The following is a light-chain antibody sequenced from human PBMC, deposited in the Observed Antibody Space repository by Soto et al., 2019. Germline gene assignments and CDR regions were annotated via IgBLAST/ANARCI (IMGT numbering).Light chain of an antibody. CDR3: QQYNNWPRT. Sequence: EIVLTQSPATLSLSPGERATLSCRASQSVSSYLAWYQLKPGQAPRLLIYGASTRATGIPARFSGSGSGTEFTLTISSLQSEDFAVYYCQQYNNWPRTFGQGTKVDI. J-gene: IGKJ1*01. CDR1: QSVSSY. V-gene: IGKV3-15*01. CDR2: GAS.